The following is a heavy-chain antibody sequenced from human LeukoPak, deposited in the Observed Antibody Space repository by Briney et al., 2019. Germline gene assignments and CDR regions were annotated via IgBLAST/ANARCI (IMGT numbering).Heavy chain of an antibody. CDR1: GFTFSSYW. J-gene: IGHJ4*02. CDR2: INSDGSTT. Sequence: GGALRLSCAASGFTFSSYWMHWVRQAPGKGLGWVSRINSDGSTTNYADSVKGRFTISRDNAKNTLYLQMNSLRADDTAVYYCARSRWLDAFDYWGQGTLVTVSS. CDR3: ARSRWLDAFDY. V-gene: IGHV3-74*01. D-gene: IGHD6-19*01.